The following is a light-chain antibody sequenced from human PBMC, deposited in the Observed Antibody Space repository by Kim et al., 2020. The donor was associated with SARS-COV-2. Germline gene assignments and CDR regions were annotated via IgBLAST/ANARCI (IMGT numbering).Light chain of an antibody. CDR2: AAS. Sequence: ASVGDRVTITCRASQDVSSGLAWYQQKPGKAPNLLIYAASTLQSGVPSRFSGSGSGTDFTLIISSLQPEDFVTYYCQQANSFPITFGQGTRLEIK. J-gene: IGKJ5*01. V-gene: IGKV1-12*01. CDR3: QQANSFPIT. CDR1: QDVSSG.